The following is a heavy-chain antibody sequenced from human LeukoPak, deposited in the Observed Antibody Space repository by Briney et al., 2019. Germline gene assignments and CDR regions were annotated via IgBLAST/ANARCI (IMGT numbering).Heavy chain of an antibody. V-gene: IGHV4-39*01. J-gene: IGHJ5*02. CDR3: ARQVVVVPAAKGLYYDFWSGLPVYWFDP. Sequence: PSETLSLTCTASGGSISSSSYCWGWIRQPPGKGREWIVNMYYSGSTYYNPSCKRRVPISVETSKNQFPLKLSSVIAADTAVYYCARQVVVVPAAKGLYYDFWSGLPVYWFDPWGQGTLVTVSS. CDR1: GGSISSSSYC. CDR2: MYYSGST. D-gene: IGHD2-2*01.